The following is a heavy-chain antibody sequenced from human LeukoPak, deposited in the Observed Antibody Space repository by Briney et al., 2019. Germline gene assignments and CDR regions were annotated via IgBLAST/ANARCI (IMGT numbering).Heavy chain of an antibody. D-gene: IGHD5-12*01. CDR2: ISWNSGSR. CDR3: AKAEYSGYDSSYYYYMDV. J-gene: IGHJ6*03. V-gene: IGHV3-9*01. CDR1: GFTFDDYA. Sequence: SLRLSCAASGFTFDDYAMHWVRPAPGEGLGWGSGISWNSGSRGYADSVKGRFTISRDNAKNSLYLQMNSLRAEDTALYYCAKAEYSGYDSSYYYYMDVWGKGTTVTVSS.